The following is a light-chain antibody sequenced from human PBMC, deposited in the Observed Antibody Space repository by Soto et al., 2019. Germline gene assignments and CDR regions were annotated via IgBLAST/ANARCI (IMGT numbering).Light chain of an antibody. CDR2: GAA. Sequence: DIQMTQSPSSLSASVGDRVTITCRASQGIGSWLAWYQQKPGRAPKILIYGAASLQSGVPSRFSATFSGTDFTLTINSLQPEDVATYFCQQANSFPLTFGPGTKVDIK. CDR1: QGIGSW. J-gene: IGKJ3*01. V-gene: IGKV1-12*01. CDR3: QQANSFPLT.